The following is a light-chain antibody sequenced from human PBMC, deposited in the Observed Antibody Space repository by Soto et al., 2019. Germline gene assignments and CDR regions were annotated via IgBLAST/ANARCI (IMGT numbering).Light chain of an antibody. Sequence: DIQMAKSPSSLSASVGDRVTITCQASQDISNYLNWYQQKPGKAPKLLIYDASNLETGVPSRFSGSGSGTEFTLTISSLQPEDVATYYCLQHHSYPQTFGQGTKVDIK. J-gene: IGKJ1*01. CDR1: QDISNY. CDR3: LQHHSYPQT. CDR2: DAS. V-gene: IGKV1-33*01.